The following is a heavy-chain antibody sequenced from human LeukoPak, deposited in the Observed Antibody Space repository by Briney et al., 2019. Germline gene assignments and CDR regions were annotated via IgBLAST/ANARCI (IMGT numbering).Heavy chain of an antibody. V-gene: IGHV4-39*07. CDR3: ARAIAAATDY. Sequence: PSETLSLTCTVSGGSISSSSYYWGWIRQPPGKGLEWIGEINHSGSTNYNPSLKSRVTISVDTSKNQFSLKLSSVTAADTAVYYCARAIAAATDYWGQGTLVTVSS. CDR2: INHSGST. CDR1: GGSISSSSYY. J-gene: IGHJ4*02. D-gene: IGHD6-13*01.